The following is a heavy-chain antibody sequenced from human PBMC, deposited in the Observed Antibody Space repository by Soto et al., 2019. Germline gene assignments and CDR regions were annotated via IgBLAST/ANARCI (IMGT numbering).Heavy chain of an antibody. CDR3: ARDVPTMGATSYYYGMDV. CDR1: GYTFTSYG. Sequence: ASVKVSCKASGYTFTSYGISWVRQAPGQGLEWMGWISAYNGNTNYAQKLQGRVTMTTDTSTSTAYMELRSLRSDDTAVYYCARDVPTMGATSYYYGMDVWGQGTTVTVSS. V-gene: IGHV1-18*01. J-gene: IGHJ6*02. D-gene: IGHD1-26*01. CDR2: ISAYNGNT.